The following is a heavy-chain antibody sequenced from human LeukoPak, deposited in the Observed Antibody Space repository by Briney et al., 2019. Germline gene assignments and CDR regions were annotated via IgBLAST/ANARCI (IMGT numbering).Heavy chain of an antibody. J-gene: IGHJ4*02. CDR3: AKGGLPTFIRNYFDS. CDR2: IGGSGGST. CDR1: GFTFSSYA. V-gene: IGHV3-23*01. Sequence: PGGSLRLSCAASGFTFSSYAMTWVRQAPGKGLEWVSTIGGSGGSTYYADSVKGRFTISRDNSKNTLYLQMDSLRAEDTAVYYCAKGGLPTFIRNYFDSWGQGTLVTVSS. D-gene: IGHD3-10*01.